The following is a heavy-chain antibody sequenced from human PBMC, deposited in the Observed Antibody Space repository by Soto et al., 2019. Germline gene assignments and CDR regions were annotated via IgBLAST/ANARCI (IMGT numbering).Heavy chain of an antibody. CDR2: IIPILGIA. J-gene: IGHJ4*02. V-gene: IGHV1-69*04. CDR3: ARDKKAYGDYGSVY. CDR1: GGTFSSYT. Sequence: QVQLVHSGAEVKKPGSSVKVSCKASGGTFSSYTISWVRQAPGQGLEWMGRIIPILGIANYAQKFQGRVTITADKSTSTAYMELSSLRSEDTAVYYCARDKKAYGDYGSVYWGQGTLVTVSS. D-gene: IGHD4-17*01.